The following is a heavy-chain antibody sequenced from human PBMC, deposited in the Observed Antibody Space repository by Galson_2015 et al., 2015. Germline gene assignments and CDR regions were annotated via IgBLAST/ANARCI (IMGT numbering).Heavy chain of an antibody. Sequence: SLRLSCAASGFTFSSYWMHWVRQAPGKGLVWVSRINSDGSSTSYADSVKGRFTTSRDNAKNTLYLQMNSLRAEDTAVYYCARDTIFGVVNDYYYGMDVWGQGTTVTVSS. J-gene: IGHJ6*02. CDR1: GFTFSSYW. V-gene: IGHV3-74*01. D-gene: IGHD3-3*01. CDR2: INSDGSST. CDR3: ARDTIFGVVNDYYYGMDV.